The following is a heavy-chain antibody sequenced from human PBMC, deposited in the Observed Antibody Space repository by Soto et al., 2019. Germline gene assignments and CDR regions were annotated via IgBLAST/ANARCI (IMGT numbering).Heavy chain of an antibody. CDR3: ARGAVSGYDFDY. CDR1: GFSFNTYT. Sequence: PGGSLRLSCAASGFSFNTYTMNWVRRAPGKGLEWISSISGSSDFINFADSMKGRFTISRDNAKNSLYLHISSLGAEDTAVYYCARGAVSGYDFDYWGRGTLVTVSS. CDR2: ISGSSDFI. J-gene: IGHJ4*02. D-gene: IGHD5-12*01. V-gene: IGHV3-21*01.